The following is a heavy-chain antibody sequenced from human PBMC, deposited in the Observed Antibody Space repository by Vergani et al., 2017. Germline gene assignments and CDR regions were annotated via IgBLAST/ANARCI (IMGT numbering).Heavy chain of an antibody. V-gene: IGHV1-2*02. CDR3: ARPIVRGVIIRVYDGMDV. CDR2: INPNSGGT. J-gene: IGHJ6*02. Sequence: QVQLVQSGAEVKKPGASVKVSCKASGYTFTGYYMHWVRQAPGQGLEWMGWINPNSGGTNYAQKFQGRVTMTRDTSISTAYMELSRLRSDDTAVYYCARPIVRGVIIRVYDGMDVWGQGTTVTVSS. D-gene: IGHD3-10*02. CDR1: GYTFTGYY.